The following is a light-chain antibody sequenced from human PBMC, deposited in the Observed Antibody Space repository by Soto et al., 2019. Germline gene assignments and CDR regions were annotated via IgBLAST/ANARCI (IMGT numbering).Light chain of an antibody. J-gene: IGKJ2*01. V-gene: IGKV3-20*01. CDR1: QSVSSTY. CDR2: GAS. CDR3: QQYGSSSYT. Sequence: DIVLTQSPGTLSLSPGERATLSCRVSQSVSSTYLAWYQQKPGQAPRILIFGASNRATGIPDRFSGSGSGTDFTLTISRLEPEDCAVYYCQQYGSSSYTFGQGTKLEIK.